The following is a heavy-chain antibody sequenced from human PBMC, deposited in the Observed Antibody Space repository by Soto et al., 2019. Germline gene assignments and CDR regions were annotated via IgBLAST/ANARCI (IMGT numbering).Heavy chain of an antibody. V-gene: IGHV1-46*01. CDR2: INPSGGST. CDR3: ARDQGVQQEGYSHYYYYGMDV. D-gene: IGHD6-6*01. Sequence: ASVKVSCKASGYTFTSYYMHWVRQAPGQGLEWMGIINPSGGSTSYAQKFQGRVTMTRDTSTSTVYMELSSLRSEDTAAYYCARDQGVQQEGYSHYYYYGMDVWGQGTTVTVSS. CDR1: GYTFTSYY. J-gene: IGHJ6*02.